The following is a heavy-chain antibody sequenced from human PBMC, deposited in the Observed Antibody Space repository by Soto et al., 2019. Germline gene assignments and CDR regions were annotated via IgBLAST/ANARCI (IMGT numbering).Heavy chain of an antibody. CDR1: VHSVSSNSAA. D-gene: IGHD4-4*01. Sequence: SQTLSLTCAISVHSVSSNSAAWNWIIQSPSRGLEWLGRTYYRSKWYNDYAVSVKSEITINPDTSKNQVSLQLNSVTPEETAVYYCARDLRYSNYDHYYYYGMEGWCQGTTVSVSS. CDR2: TYYRSKWYN. CDR3: ARDLRYSNYDHYYYYGMEG. J-gene: IGHJ6*02. V-gene: IGHV6-1*01.